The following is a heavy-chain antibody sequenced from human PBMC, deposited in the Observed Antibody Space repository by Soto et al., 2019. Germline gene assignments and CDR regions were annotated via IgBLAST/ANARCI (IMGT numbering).Heavy chain of an antibody. Sequence: QLVESGGGVVPPGASLRLSCAASGFTFSTFGMHWVRQTPGKGLEWVAVISYDGNNKVYADSVKGRFTISRDNFKNTVDLVMNNLKVDDTAVYYCAKDLHAYCDYDYYCYGLDVWGQGATVSVSS. CDR1: GFTFSTFG. D-gene: IGHD4-17*01. J-gene: IGHJ6*02. CDR2: ISYDGNNK. V-gene: IGHV3-30*18. CDR3: AKDLHAYCDYDYYCYGLDV.